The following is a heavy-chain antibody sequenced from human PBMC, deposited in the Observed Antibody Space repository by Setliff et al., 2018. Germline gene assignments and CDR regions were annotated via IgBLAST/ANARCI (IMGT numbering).Heavy chain of an antibody. CDR3: ARDHAYGSRFYYYYYGMDV. V-gene: IGHV3-7*01. Sequence: PGGSLRLSCAASGFTFSSYWMSWVRQAPGKGLEWVANIKQDGSEKDYVDSVKGRFTISRDNAKNSLYLQMNSLRAEDTAVYYCARDHAYGSRFYYYYYGMDVWGQGTTVTVSS. CDR2: IKQDGSEK. J-gene: IGHJ6*02. D-gene: IGHD3-10*01. CDR1: GFTFSSYW.